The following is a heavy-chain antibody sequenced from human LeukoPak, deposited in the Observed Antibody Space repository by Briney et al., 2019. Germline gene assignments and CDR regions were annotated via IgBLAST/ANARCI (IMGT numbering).Heavy chain of an antibody. V-gene: IGHV4-59*01. CDR2: ISYTGST. CDR1: GGSISGYY. CDR3: ARDVRTTEAFEI. Sequence: SETLSLTCTVSGGSISGYYWSWIRQPPGKGLEWVGHISYTGSTNYNPSLKSRVTISVDTSKNQFSLKLTPVTATDTAVYYCARDVRTTEAFEIWGHGTMVTVSS. J-gene: IGHJ3*02. D-gene: IGHD1-14*01.